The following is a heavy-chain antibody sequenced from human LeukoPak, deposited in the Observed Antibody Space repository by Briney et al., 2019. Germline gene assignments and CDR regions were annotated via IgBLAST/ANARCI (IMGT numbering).Heavy chain of an antibody. D-gene: IGHD2-15*01. CDR2: IQYDGSNE. CDR1: GFIFSSYG. J-gene: IGHJ6*03. Sequence: GGSLRLSCTASGFIFSSYGMHWVRQAPEKGLEWVAYIQYDGSNEQYAHSVKGRFRISRDSSKNMLYLEMNSLRAEDTAVYYCAKDRCSDGIGCFYYYMDVWGKGTTVTISS. CDR3: AKDRCSDGIGCFYYYMDV. V-gene: IGHV3-30*02.